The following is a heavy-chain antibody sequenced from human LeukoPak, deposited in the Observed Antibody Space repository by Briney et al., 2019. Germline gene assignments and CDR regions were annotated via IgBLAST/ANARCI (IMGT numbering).Heavy chain of an antibody. Sequence: GGSLRLSCAASGFTVSSNYMTWVRQAPGKGLEWVANIKQDGSEKYYVDSVKGRFTISRDNAKNSLYLQMNSPRAEDTAVYYCAREGSYSSGWYGRHYYYYYMDVWGKGTTVTVSS. CDR3: AREGSYSSGWYGRHYYYYYMDV. CDR2: IKQDGSEK. CDR1: GFTVSSNY. D-gene: IGHD6-19*01. V-gene: IGHV3-7*01. J-gene: IGHJ6*03.